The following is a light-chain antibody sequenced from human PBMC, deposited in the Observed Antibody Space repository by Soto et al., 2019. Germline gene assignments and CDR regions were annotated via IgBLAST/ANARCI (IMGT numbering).Light chain of an antibody. V-gene: IGLV2-8*01. Sequence: QSALTQPPSASGSPGQSVTISCTGTSSDLGGYNYVSWYQQHPGKAPKLMIYEVSLRPSGVPDRFSGSKSGNTASLTISGLQTDDEADYFCFSYTANDNWVFGGGTKVTVL. CDR2: EVS. CDR1: SSDLGGYNY. J-gene: IGLJ3*02. CDR3: FSYTANDNWV.